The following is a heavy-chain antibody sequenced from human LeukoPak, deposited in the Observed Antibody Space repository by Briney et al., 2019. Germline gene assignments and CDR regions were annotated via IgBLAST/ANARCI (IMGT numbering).Heavy chain of an antibody. CDR1: GFTFSSHD. V-gene: IGHV1-2*02. Sequence: GGSLRLSCAASGFTFSSHDMHWVRQAPGKGLEWVGWINPNSGGTTYAQKFQGRVTMTRDTSISTAYMELSRLRSDDTAVYYCARGLGSTSYFDYWGQGTLVTVSS. CDR3: ARGLGSTSYFDY. D-gene: IGHD5/OR15-5a*01. CDR2: INPNSGGT. J-gene: IGHJ4*02.